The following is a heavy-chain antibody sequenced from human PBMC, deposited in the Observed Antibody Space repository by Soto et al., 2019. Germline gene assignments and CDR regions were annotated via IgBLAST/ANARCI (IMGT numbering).Heavy chain of an antibody. D-gene: IGHD3-3*01. Sequence: GASVKVSCKASGYTFTSYAMHWVRQAPGQRLEWMGWINAGNGNTKYSQKFQGRVTITRDTSASTAYMELSSLRSEDTAVYYCARDITIFGVVRYYYYYYYGMDVWGQGTTVTVSS. V-gene: IGHV1-3*01. CDR2: INAGNGNT. CDR1: GYTFTSYA. J-gene: IGHJ6*02. CDR3: ARDITIFGVVRYYYYYYYGMDV.